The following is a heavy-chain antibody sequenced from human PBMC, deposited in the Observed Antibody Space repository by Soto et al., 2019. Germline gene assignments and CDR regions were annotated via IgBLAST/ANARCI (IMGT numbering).Heavy chain of an antibody. V-gene: IGHV3-48*01. CDR1: GFTFSTYS. D-gene: IGHD3-9*01. Sequence: GGSLRLSCAASGFTFSTYSMNWVRQAPGKGLEWVSYISSSSSTIYDADSVKGRFTISRDNVKNSLYLQMNSLRAEDTAVYYCARGPGYYDILTGYYRNWFDPWGQGTLVTVSS. CDR2: ISSSSSTI. J-gene: IGHJ5*02. CDR3: ARGPGYYDILTGYYRNWFDP.